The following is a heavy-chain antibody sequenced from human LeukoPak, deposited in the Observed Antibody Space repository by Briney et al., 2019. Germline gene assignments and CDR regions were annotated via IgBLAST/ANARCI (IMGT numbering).Heavy chain of an antibody. CDR2: IYSSRST. J-gene: IGHJ4*02. Sequence: SETLSLTCAVSGDSISTSHYYWGWIRQSPGKGLEWIGSIYSSRSTYFNPSLQCRVTVSVDTSKKQCALKMTSVTAADTALYYCARAFCTTSACYQDFDTWGQGTLVTVSS. CDR3: ARAFCTTSACYQDFDT. CDR1: GDSISTSHYY. D-gene: IGHD2/OR15-2a*01. V-gene: IGHV4-39*01.